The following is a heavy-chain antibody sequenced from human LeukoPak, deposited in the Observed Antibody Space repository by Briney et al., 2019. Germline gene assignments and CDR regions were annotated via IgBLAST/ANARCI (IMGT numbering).Heavy chain of an antibody. D-gene: IGHD5-18*01. CDR2: IYYSGST. J-gene: IGHJ4*02. V-gene: IGHV4-59*08. Sequence: SETLSFTCTVSGGSISSYYWSWIRQPPGKGLEWIGYIYYSGSTNYNPSLKSRVTISVDTSKNQFSLKLSSVTAADTAVYYCARAGYLKRGYSYGSYPSIFDYWGQGTLVTVSS. CDR1: GGSISSYY. CDR3: ARAGYLKRGYSYGSYPSIFDY.